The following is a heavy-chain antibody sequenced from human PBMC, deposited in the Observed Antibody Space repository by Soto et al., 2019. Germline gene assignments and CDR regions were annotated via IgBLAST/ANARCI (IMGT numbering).Heavy chain of an antibody. J-gene: IGHJ5*02. CDR1: GFTFSSYW. V-gene: IGHV3-74*01. D-gene: IGHD2-2*01. CDR3: ARADIVVVPAAMVVYNWFDP. CDR2: INSDGSST. Sequence: GGSLRLSCAASGFTFSSYWMHWVRQAPGKGLVWVSRINSDGSSTSYADSVKGRVTISRDNAKNTLYLQMNSLRAEDTAVYYCARADIVVVPAAMVVYNWFDPWGQGTLVTVSS.